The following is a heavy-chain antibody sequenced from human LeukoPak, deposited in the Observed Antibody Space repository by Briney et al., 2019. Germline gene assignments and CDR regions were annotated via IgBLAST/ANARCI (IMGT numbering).Heavy chain of an antibody. CDR1: GGTFSSYA. J-gene: IGHJ3*02. V-gene: IGHV1-69*13. CDR2: IIPIFGTA. Sequence: SVKVSCKASGGTFSSYAISWVRQAPGQGLEWMGGIIPIFGTANYAQKFQGRVTITADESTSTAYMELSSLRSEDTAVYYCARDYVDYYDSSGYYYAFDIWGQGTMVTVSS. CDR3: ARDYVDYYDSSGYYYAFDI. D-gene: IGHD3-22*01.